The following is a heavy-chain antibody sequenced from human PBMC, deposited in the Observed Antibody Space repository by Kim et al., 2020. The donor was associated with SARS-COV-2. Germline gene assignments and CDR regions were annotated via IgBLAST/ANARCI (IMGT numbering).Heavy chain of an antibody. J-gene: IGHJ5*02. V-gene: IGHV4-34*01. CDR3: ARVGGYRRYNWFDP. Sequence: NPSLKSRVTISVDTSKNQFSLKLSSVTAADTAVYYCARVGGYRRYNWFDPWGQGTLVTVSS. D-gene: IGHD3-16*01.